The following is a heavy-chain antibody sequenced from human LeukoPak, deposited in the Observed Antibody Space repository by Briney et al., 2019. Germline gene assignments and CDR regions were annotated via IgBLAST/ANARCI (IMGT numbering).Heavy chain of an antibody. D-gene: IGHD4-17*01. Sequence: SETLSLTCTVSGGSFSHYYWSWIRQPAGKGLEWIGRIYTSGSTNYNPSLMRRVTMSVDTSRNQFSLKLSSVTAADTAVYYCARHQSTVTSGYYVMDVWGQGTTVTVSS. CDR1: GGSFSHYY. V-gene: IGHV4-4*07. CDR3: ARHQSTVTSGYYVMDV. CDR2: IYTSGST. J-gene: IGHJ6*02.